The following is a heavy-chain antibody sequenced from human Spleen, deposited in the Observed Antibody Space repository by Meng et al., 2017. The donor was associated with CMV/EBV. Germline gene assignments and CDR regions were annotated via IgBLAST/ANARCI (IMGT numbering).Heavy chain of an antibody. J-gene: IGHJ4*02. D-gene: IGHD6-13*01. V-gene: IGHV4-39*07. CDR1: GGSISSSSYY. Sequence: SETLSLTCTVSGGSISSSSYYWGWIRQPPGKGLEWIGSIYYSGSTNYNPSLKSRVTISVDTSKNQFSLKLSSVTAADTAVYYCARAIYSSLDYWGQGTLVTVSS. CDR3: ARAIYSSLDY. CDR2: IYYSGST.